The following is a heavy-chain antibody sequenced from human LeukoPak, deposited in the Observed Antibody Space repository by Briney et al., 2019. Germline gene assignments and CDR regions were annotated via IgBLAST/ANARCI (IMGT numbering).Heavy chain of an antibody. J-gene: IGHJ4*02. D-gene: IGHD6-6*01. Sequence: EWMGIINPTGGSTTYAQKFQGRVTMTRDTSTSTVYMELSSLRSDDTAVYYCARTAARRFDYWGQGTLVTVSP. V-gene: IGHV1-46*01. CDR3: ARTAARRFDY. CDR2: INPTGGST.